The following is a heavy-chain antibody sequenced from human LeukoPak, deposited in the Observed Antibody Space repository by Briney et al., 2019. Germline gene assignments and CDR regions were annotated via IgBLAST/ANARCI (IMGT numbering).Heavy chain of an antibody. CDR3: AREIGPPDFDWSRSDFDY. J-gene: IGHJ4*02. Sequence: NPSETLSLTCTVSGGSISSGGYYWSWIRQHPGKGLEWIGYIYYSGSTYYNPSLKSRVTISVDTSKNQFSLKLSSVTAADTAVYYCAREIGPPDFDWSRSDFDYWGQGTLVTVSS. D-gene: IGHD3-9*01. CDR2: IYYSGST. V-gene: IGHV4-31*03. CDR1: GGSISSGGYY.